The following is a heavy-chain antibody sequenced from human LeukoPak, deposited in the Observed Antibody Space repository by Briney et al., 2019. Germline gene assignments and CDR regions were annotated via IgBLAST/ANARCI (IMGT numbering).Heavy chain of an antibody. CDR3: AHWPPVGATGYFQH. D-gene: IGHD1-26*01. CDR1: GFSLSTSGVG. Sequence: SGPTLVNPTQTLTLTCTFSGFSLSTSGVGVGWIRQPPGKALEWLALIYWNDDKRYSPSLKSRLTITKDTSKNQVVLTMTNMDPVDTATYYCAHWPPVGATGYFQHWGQGTLVTVSS. J-gene: IGHJ1*01. V-gene: IGHV2-5*01. CDR2: IYWNDDK.